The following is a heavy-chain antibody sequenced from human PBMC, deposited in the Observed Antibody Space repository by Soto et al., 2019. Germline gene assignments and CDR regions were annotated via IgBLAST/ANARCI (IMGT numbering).Heavy chain of an antibody. CDR1: GFTFSSYA. V-gene: IGHV3-30-3*01. D-gene: IGHD6-13*01. Sequence: QVQLVESGGGVVQPGRSLRLSCAASGFTFSSYAMHWVRQAPGKGLEWVAVISYDGSNKYYADSVKGRFTISRDNSKNTLYLHMNSLKAEDTAVYYCARAGGFRIAAAGSHCDYWGQGTVVTVSS. J-gene: IGHJ4*02. CDR2: ISYDGSNK. CDR3: ARAGGFRIAAAGSHCDY.